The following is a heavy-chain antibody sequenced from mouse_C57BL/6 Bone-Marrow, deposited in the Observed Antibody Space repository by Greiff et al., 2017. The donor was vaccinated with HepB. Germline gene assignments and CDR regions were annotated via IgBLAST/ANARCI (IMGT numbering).Heavy chain of an antibody. CDR1: GFNIKDDY. D-gene: IGHD5-5*01. CDR2: IDPENGDT. Sequence: EVKLVESGAELVRPGASVKLSCTASGFNIKDDYMHWVKQRPEQGLEWIGWIDPENGDTEYASKFQGKATITADTSSNTAYLQLSSLTSEDTAVYYCTVYLYAMDYWGQGTSVTVSS. CDR3: TVYLYAMDY. V-gene: IGHV14-4*01. J-gene: IGHJ4*01.